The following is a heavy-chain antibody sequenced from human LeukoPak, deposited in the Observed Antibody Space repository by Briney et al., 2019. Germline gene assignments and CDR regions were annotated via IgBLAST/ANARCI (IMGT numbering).Heavy chain of an antibody. CDR1: GFTFSNYW. J-gene: IGHJ4*02. Sequence: GGSLRLSCAASGFTFSNYWMSWVRQAPGKGLEWVANIKQDGSEKYYVDSVKGRFTISRDNAKNSLYLQMNSLRAEDTAVYYCARGERLGPDFWGQGTLVTVSS. CDR3: ARGERLGPDF. D-gene: IGHD1-1*01. CDR2: IKQDGSEK. V-gene: IGHV3-7*01.